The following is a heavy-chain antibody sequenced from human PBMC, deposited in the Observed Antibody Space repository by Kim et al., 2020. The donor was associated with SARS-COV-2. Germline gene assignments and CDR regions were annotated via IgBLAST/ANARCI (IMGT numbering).Heavy chain of an antibody. V-gene: IGHV4-59*08. CDR1: GGSISSYY. CDR2: IYYSGST. CDR3: ARREGDYYGSGSLGWFDP. D-gene: IGHD3-10*01. J-gene: IGHJ5*02. Sequence: SETLSLTCTDSGGSISSYYWSWIRQPPGKGLEWIGYIYYSGSTNYNPSLKSRVTISVDTSKNQFSLKLSSVTAADTAVYYCARREGDYYGSGSLGWFDPWGQGTLVTVSS.